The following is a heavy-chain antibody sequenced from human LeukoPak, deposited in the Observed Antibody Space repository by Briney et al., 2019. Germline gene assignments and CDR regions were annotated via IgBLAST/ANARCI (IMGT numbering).Heavy chain of an antibody. J-gene: IGHJ4*02. CDR3: ARSCRGTYYYFDY. V-gene: IGHV1-18*01. CDR2: IRGSNGNT. Sequence: RASVTVSCMASGYTFTRYGMSWVRQAPGQGLEWMGWIRGSNGNTNYAQKLQGRVTMTTDTSTGTAYMELRSLRSDDTAVYYCARSCRGTYYYFDYWGQGTLVTVSS. D-gene: IGHD1-26*01. CDR1: GYTFTRYG.